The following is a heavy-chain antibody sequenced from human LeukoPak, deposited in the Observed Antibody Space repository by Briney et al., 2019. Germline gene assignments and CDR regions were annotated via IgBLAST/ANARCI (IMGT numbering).Heavy chain of an antibody. CDR1: GFAFSSYA. CDR2: ISGSGGST. V-gene: IGHV3-23*01. Sequence: GSLRLSCAASGFAFSSYAMSWVRQAPGKGLEWVSAISGSGGSTYYADSVKGRFTISRDNSKNTLYLQMNSLRAEDTAVYYCAKGITYYDILTGGFDYWGQGTLVTVSS. D-gene: IGHD3-9*01. CDR3: AKGITYYDILTGGFDY. J-gene: IGHJ4*02.